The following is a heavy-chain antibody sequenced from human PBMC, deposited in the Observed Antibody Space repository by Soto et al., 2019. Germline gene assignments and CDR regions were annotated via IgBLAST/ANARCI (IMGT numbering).Heavy chain of an antibody. CDR1: GGSISSGGYY. CDR2: IYYSGST. D-gene: IGHD3-10*01. V-gene: IGHV4-31*03. Sequence: SETLSLTCTVSGGSISSGGYYWNWIRQHPGKGPEWIGYIYYSGSTYYNPSLKSRLTISVDTSKTQFSLKLSSVTAADTAVYYCARTYGSGSWGYFDYWGQGTLVTVSS. CDR3: ARTYGSGSWGYFDY. J-gene: IGHJ4*02.